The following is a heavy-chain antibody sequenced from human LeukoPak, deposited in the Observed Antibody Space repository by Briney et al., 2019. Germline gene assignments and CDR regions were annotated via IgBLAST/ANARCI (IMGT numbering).Heavy chain of an antibody. J-gene: IGHJ5*02. CDR2: ISYDGSNK. Sequence: GGSLRLSCAASGFTFSNYAMHWVRQAPGKGLEWVAFISYDGSNKYYADSVKGRFTISRDSSKSTLFVQMNSLKAEDTAVYYCARDGAGYWFDPWGLGTLVTVSS. V-gene: IGHV3-30*04. CDR3: ARDGAGYWFDP. CDR1: GFTFSNYA. D-gene: IGHD6-19*01.